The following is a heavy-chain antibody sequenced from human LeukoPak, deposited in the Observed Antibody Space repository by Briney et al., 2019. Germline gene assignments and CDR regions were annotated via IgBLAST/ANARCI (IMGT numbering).Heavy chain of an antibody. CDR1: GFTFSTYS. Sequence: GGSLRLSCDPSGFTFSTYSMNWVRQAPGKGPEWVSSISDKGDYIHYADSVKGRFTISRDNAKNSMFLQMNSLTAEDTAVYYCVRDKGMVTAMGYSYYYVMDVWGQGTTVTVSS. J-gene: IGHJ6*02. D-gene: IGHD2-21*02. CDR2: ISDKGDYI. V-gene: IGHV3-21*01. CDR3: VRDKGMVTAMGYSYYYVMDV.